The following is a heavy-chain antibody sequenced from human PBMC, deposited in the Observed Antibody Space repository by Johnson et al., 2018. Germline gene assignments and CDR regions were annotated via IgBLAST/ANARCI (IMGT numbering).Heavy chain of an antibody. V-gene: IGHV3-9*01. CDR2: INWNGGSI. Sequence: EVQLVESGGGLVQXGRSXRLXCAASGFTFDDYAMHWVRQGPGKGLEWVSGINWNGGSIDYAASVKGGFTISRDNAKNSLYLQMNSLRTEDTALYYCAKVRIDYDTLTGDFDYWCQGTLVTVSS. D-gene: IGHD3-9*01. J-gene: IGHJ4*02. CDR3: AKVRIDYDTLTGDFDY. CDR1: GFTFDDYA.